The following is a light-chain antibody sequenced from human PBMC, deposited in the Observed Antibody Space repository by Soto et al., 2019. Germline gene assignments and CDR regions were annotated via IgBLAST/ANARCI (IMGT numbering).Light chain of an antibody. CDR2: GVS. V-gene: IGKV3-20*01. J-gene: IGKJ1*01. CDR3: GQFVSSPPRT. Sequence: ELVLTQSPGTLSLSPGEKATLSCRASQSVGDTFLSWYQQKPGLAPRLLIYGVSNRATGIPDRFSGSGSGTDFILTISRLEPEDFALYYCGQFVSSPPRTFGQGTKV. CDR1: QSVGDTF.